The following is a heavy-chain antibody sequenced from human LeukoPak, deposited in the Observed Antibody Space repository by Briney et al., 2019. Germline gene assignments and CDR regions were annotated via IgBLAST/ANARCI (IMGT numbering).Heavy chain of an antibody. V-gene: IGHV4-38-2*02. CDR2: IYQSGTT. CDR3: TRGVPGIAVAGTLDH. CDR1: GYSISTGYY. J-gene: IGHJ4*02. Sequence: SETLSLTRTVSGYSISTGYYWGWIRQPPGRGLEWIGCIYQSGTTYYNPSLKSRVAISVDTSKNQFSLKVTSVTAADTAVYYCTRGVPGIAVAGTLDHWGEGTLVTVSS. D-gene: IGHD6-19*01.